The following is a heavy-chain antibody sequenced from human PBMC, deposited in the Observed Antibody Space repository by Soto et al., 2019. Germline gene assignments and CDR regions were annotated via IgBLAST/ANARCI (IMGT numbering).Heavy chain of an antibody. Sequence: QVQLVESGGGVVQPGRSLRLSCAASGFTFSSYGMHWVRQAPGKGLEWVAVISYDGSNKYYADSVKGRFTISRDNSKNTLYLQMNSLRAEDTAVYYCVGGDGYNWGWGDFDYWGQGTLVTVSS. CDR3: VGGDGYNWGWGDFDY. CDR1: GFTFSSYG. V-gene: IGHV3-30*03. CDR2: ISYDGSNK. D-gene: IGHD3-16*01. J-gene: IGHJ4*02.